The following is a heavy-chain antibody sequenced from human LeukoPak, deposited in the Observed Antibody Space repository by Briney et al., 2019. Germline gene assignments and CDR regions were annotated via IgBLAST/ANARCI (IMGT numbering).Heavy chain of an antibody. J-gene: IGHJ6*03. Sequence: AGGSLRLSCTASRFNFSAYEMNWVRQAPGKGLEWVSHISYSGTNIYYADSVKGRFTISRDNAKNSLYLQMNSLRAEDTALYYCARDRGNQRGYYYYYMDVWGKGTTVTVSS. CDR1: RFNFSAYE. D-gene: IGHD1-14*01. V-gene: IGHV3-48*03. CDR3: ARDRGNQRGYYYYYMDV. CDR2: ISYSGTNI.